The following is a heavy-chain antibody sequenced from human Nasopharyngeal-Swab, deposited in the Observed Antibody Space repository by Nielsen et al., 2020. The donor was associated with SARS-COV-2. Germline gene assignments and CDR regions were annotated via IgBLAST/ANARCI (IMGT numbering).Heavy chain of an antibody. J-gene: IGHJ5*02. Sequence: SETLSLTCAVYGGSFSGYYWSWIRQPPGKGLEWIGEINHSGSTNYNPSLESRVTVSVDTSKKQFYLKLSSVTAADTAVYYCARVLNSARCNWFDPWGQGTLVTVSS. CDR2: INHSGST. CDR3: ARVLNSARCNWFDP. V-gene: IGHV4-34*10. CDR1: GGSFSGYY. D-gene: IGHD1-1*01.